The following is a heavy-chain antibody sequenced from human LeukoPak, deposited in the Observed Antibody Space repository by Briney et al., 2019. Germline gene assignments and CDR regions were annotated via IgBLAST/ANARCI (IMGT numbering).Heavy chain of an antibody. CDR1: GYTFTGYY. V-gene: IGHV1-2*02. Sequence: ASVKVSCKASGYTFTGYYMHWVRQAPGQGLEWMGWINPNSGGTNYAQKFQGRVTMTRDTSISTAYMELSRLRSDDTAVYYCARDHGSGRYYYMDVWGKGTTVTVSS. D-gene: IGHD6-19*01. CDR3: ARDHGSGRYYYMDV. CDR2: INPNSGGT. J-gene: IGHJ6*03.